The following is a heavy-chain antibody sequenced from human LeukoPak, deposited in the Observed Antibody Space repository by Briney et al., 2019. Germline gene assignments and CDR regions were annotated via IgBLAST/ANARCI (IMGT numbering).Heavy chain of an antibody. V-gene: IGHV4-34*01. CDR1: GGSFSGYY. J-gene: IGHJ5*02. Sequence: PSETLSLTCAVYGGSFSGYYWGWIRQPPGKGLEWIGEINHSGSTNYNPSLKSRVTISVDTSKNQFSLKLSSVTAADTAVYYCARHPSYGSGSYYIDWFDPWGQGTLVTVSS. CDR3: ARHPSYGSGSYYIDWFDP. D-gene: IGHD3-10*01. CDR2: INHSGST.